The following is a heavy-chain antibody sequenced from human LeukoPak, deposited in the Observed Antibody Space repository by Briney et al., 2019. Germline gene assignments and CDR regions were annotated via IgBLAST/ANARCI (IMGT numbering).Heavy chain of an antibody. V-gene: IGHV3-48*04. CDR1: GFTFSSYS. J-gene: IGHJ4*02. Sequence: PGGSLRLSCAASGFTFSSYSMNWVCQAPGKGLEWVSYISSSSSTIYYADSVKGRFTISRDNAKNSLYLQMNSLRAEDTAVYYCAREYYYDSSGYSDYWGQGTLVTVSS. CDR3: AREYYYDSSGYSDY. CDR2: ISSSSSTI. D-gene: IGHD3-22*01.